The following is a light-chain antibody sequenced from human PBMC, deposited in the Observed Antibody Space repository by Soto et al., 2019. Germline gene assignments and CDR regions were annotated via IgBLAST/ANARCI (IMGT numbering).Light chain of an antibody. V-gene: IGLV2-14*03. CDR2: DVR. J-gene: IGLJ2*01. CDR3: ISYTSSSSVV. Sequence: QSALTQPASVSGSPGQSITISCTGTSSDVGAYNYVSWYQQHPGKAPKLMICDVRNRPSGVSNRFSGSKSGNTASLTISGLQAEDEADYYCISYTSSSSVVFGGGTKLTVL. CDR1: SSDVGAYNY.